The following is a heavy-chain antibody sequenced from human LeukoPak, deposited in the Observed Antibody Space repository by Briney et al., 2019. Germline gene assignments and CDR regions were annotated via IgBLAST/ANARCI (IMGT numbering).Heavy chain of an antibody. CDR3: ARALGSCSSTSCYLASYFDY. J-gene: IGHJ4*02. CDR2: IIPIFGTA. V-gene: IGHV1-69*05. CDR1: GGTFSSYA. D-gene: IGHD2-2*01. Sequence: SVKVSYKASGGTFSSYAISWVRQATGQGLEWMGGIIPIFGTANYAQKFQGRVTITTDESTSTAYMELSSLRSEDTAVYYCARALGSCSSTSCYLASYFDYWGQGTLVTVSS.